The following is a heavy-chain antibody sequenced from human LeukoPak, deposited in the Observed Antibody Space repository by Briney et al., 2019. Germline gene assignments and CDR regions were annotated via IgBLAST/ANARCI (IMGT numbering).Heavy chain of an antibody. D-gene: IGHD6-13*01. V-gene: IGHV1-69*01. CDR2: IIPIFGTA. CDR3: ASSKEQLVPDEVNWFDP. Sequence: SVKVSCKASGGTFGSYAISWVRQAPGQGLEWMGGIIPIFGTANYAQKFQGRVTITADESTSTAYMELSSLRSEDTAVYYCASSKEQLVPDEVNWFDPWGQGTLVTVSS. J-gene: IGHJ5*02. CDR1: GGTFGSYA.